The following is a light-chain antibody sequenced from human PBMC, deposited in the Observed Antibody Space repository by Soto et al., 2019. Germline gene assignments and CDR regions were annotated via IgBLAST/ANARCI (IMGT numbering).Light chain of an antibody. CDR2: DAS. V-gene: IGKV3-11*01. CDR3: QQRSNWPLT. Sequence: EIVLTQSPATLSLSPGERATLSCRASQSVSSYLAWYQQKPGQAPRLLIYDASNRATGIPARFSGSGSGTDFTITSSRLEPEDFAVYYCQQRSNWPLTFGGGTKVEIK. J-gene: IGKJ4*01. CDR1: QSVSSY.